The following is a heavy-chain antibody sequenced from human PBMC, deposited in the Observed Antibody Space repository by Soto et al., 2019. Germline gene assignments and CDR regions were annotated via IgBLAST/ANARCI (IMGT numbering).Heavy chain of an antibody. J-gene: IGHJ4*02. CDR1: RCSIHNSS. CDR2: IYYRGST. CDR3: ARQRWFDY. V-gene: IGHV4-59*08. Sequence: LETLSLTCTVPRCSIHNSSWSWIRQPPGKGLEWIGDIYYRGSTNYNPSLKSRVTISLDTSRNQFSLKVSSVTAADTAVYYCARQRWFDYWGQGTLVTVS.